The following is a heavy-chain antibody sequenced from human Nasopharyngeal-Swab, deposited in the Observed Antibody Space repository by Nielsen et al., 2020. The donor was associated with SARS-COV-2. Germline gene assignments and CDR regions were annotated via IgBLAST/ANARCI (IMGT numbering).Heavy chain of an antibody. V-gene: IGHV1-69*06. CDR2: IIPIFGTA. Sequence: SVKVSCKASGDTFSSYAISWVRQAPGQGLEWMGGIIPIFGTANYAQKFQGRVTITADKSTSTAYMELSSLRSEDTAVYYCARKVLEGYYYYGMDVWCQGTTVTVSS. J-gene: IGHJ6*02. D-gene: IGHD3-3*01. CDR3: ARKVLEGYYYYGMDV. CDR1: GDTFSSYA.